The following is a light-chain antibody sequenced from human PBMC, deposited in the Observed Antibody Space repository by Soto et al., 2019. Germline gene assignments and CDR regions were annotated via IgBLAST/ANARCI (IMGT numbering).Light chain of an antibody. CDR2: DAY. V-gene: IGKV1-5*01. CDR3: QHDDDYEYN. CDR1: QSISKW. J-gene: IGKJ4*01. Sequence: DIQMTQSPSTLSASVGDRVTITCRASQSISKWLAWYQQKPGKAPKLHIYDAYSLQSVVPSRFSGSGSVTEITLTINSLQPDDFATYYSQHDDDYEYNVDGATKDEIK.